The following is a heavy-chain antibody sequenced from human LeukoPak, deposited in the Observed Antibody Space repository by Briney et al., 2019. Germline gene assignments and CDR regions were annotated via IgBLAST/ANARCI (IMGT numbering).Heavy chain of an antibody. CDR2: IYYSGST. V-gene: IGHV4-59*01. Sequence: SETLSLTCTVSGGAISSYYWSWIRQPPGKGLEWIGYIYYSGSTNYNPSLKSRVTISVDTSKNQFSLKLSSVTAADTAVYYCARQQLSQLYYFDYWGQGTLVTVSS. D-gene: IGHD6-13*01. J-gene: IGHJ4*02. CDR3: ARQQLSQLYYFDY. CDR1: GGAISSYY.